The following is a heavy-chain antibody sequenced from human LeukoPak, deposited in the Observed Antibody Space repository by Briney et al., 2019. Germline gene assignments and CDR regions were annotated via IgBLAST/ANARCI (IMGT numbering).Heavy chain of an antibody. V-gene: IGHV4-4*02. CDR1: SGSIFNNNW. Sequence: SETLSLTCTVSSGSIFNNNWWSWVRQPPGKGLEWIGQIFHSGSTSYSPSLKSRVTISMDKSKNQISLRLTSVTAADTAVYYCARSPTKRVPEDYWGQGTLVTVSS. D-gene: IGHD2-2*01. CDR3: ARSPTKRVPEDY. CDR2: IFHSGST. J-gene: IGHJ4*02.